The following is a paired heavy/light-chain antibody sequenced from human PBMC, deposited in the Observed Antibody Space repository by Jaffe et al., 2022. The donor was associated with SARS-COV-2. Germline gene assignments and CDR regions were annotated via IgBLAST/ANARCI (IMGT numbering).Light chain of an antibody. V-gene: IGKV1-39*01. CDR2: GAS. CDR1: QSIRRN. CDR3: QQTYSIPWT. Sequence: DIQMTQSPSSLSASVGDRVTITCRASQSIRRNLNWYQQKPGKAPRLLIYGASNLQSGVPSRFSGSGSETDFTLTISSLQPEDFAAYSCQQTYSIPWTFGQGTKVEIK. J-gene: IGKJ1*01.
Heavy chain of an antibody. V-gene: IGHV3-33*01. J-gene: IGHJ4*02. CDR3: ARDGGWVYRSGTYSYLDY. D-gene: IGHD3-10*01. CDR1: GFSFPGYG. CDR2: MWNDGSYR. Sequence: QVQLVESGGGVVQPGRSLRLSCVASGFSFPGYGMHWVRQAPGRGLEWVADMWNDGSYRHYADSVKGRFTVSRDNSKNTLYLQMDSLRDEDTAVYYCARDGGWVYRSGTYSYLDYWGQGTLVTVTS.